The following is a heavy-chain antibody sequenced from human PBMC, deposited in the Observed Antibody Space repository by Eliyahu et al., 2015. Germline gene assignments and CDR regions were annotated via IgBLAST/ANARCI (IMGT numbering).Heavy chain of an antibody. CDR2: ISSSSYAI. CDR3: ARDGYKGDY. Sequence: EVQLVESGGGLVQPGGSLRLSCAASGFTFSSYSMNWVRQAPGKGVEWFSYISSSSYAIYYADSVKGRFTVSRDNAKNSLYLQMSSLRAEDTAVYYCARDGYKGDYWGQGTLVTVSS. J-gene: IGHJ4*02. D-gene: IGHD1-1*01. CDR1: GFTFSSYS. V-gene: IGHV3-48*01.